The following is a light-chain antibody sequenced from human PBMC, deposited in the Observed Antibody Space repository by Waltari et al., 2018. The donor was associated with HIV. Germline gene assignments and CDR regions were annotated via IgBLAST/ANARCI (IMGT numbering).Light chain of an antibody. CDR1: SSHDGGCHY. J-gene: IGLJ2*01. CDR2: EVR. CDR3: CSYTSRSTLV. Sequence: QSALTQPASVSGSPGQSITHSCTGTSSHDGGCHYVPLYQLHPGKAPTLIIYEVRTRPSRISILFSGSKSGNTASLTISGLQAEDEADYYCCSYTSRSTLVFGGGTKLTVL. V-gene: IGLV2-14*01.